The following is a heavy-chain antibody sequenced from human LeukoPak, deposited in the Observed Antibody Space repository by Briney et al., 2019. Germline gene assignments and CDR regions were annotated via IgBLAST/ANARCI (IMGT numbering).Heavy chain of an antibody. Sequence: GESLRLSCAASGFTFTEYSIIWVRQAPGEGLEWVSFISDISDRSSTIHYADSVKGRFTISRDNAERSVYLQMNSLRADDTAVYYCARVRGPTLKTCYMDVWGTGTTVTVSS. CDR1: GFTFTEYS. J-gene: IGHJ6*03. CDR2: ISDRSSTI. CDR3: ARVRGPTLKTCYMDV. V-gene: IGHV3-48*04. D-gene: IGHD3-10*01.